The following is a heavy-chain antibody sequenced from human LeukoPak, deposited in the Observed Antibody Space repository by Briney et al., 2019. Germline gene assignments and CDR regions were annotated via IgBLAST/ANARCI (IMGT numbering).Heavy chain of an antibody. V-gene: IGHV3-30*18. CDR3: AKGSVKSRDYPFHY. CDR1: GFNFRSYG. Sequence: PGGSLRLSCVTSGFNFRSYGMHWVRQAPGKGLDWVAAISKDGSDMYYADSVKGLFTISRDNSKSTLYLQMNSLRAEDTAVYYCAKGSVKSRDYPFHYWGQGTLVTVSS. D-gene: IGHD3-16*01. J-gene: IGHJ4*02. CDR2: ISKDGSDM.